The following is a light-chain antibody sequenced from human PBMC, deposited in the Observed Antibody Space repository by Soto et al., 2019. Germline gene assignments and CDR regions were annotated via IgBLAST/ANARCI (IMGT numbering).Light chain of an antibody. CDR3: CSYAGGTPPYV. J-gene: IGLJ1*01. Sequence: QSALTQPASVSGSPGQSITISCTGTSSDVGSYNLVSWYQQHPGKAPKLMIYKRSERPSGVSNRFSGSKSGNTASLTISGLQAEDEADYYCCSYAGGTPPYVFGTGTKVTVL. CDR2: KRS. V-gene: IGLV2-23*01. CDR1: SSDVGSYNL.